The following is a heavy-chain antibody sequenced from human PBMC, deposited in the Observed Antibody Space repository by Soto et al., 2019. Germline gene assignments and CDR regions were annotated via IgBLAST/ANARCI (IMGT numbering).Heavy chain of an antibody. Sequence: GGSLRLSCAASGFTFSSYGMHWVRQAPGKGLEWVAVISYDGSNKYYADSVKGRFTISRDNSKNTLYLQMNSLRAEDTAVYYCAKDSIQYYFDYWGQGTLVTVSS. V-gene: IGHV3-30*18. CDR1: GFTFSSYG. CDR2: ISYDGSNK. CDR3: AKDSIQYYFDY. J-gene: IGHJ4*02. D-gene: IGHD4-4*01.